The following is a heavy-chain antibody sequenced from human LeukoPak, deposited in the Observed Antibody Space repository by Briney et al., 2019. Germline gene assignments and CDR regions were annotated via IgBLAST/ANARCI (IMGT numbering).Heavy chain of an antibody. CDR1: GYTFTSYG. V-gene: IGHV1-18*01. CDR2: ISAYNGNT. CDR3: ATSSIVGAPSAFDI. Sequence: GASVKVSCKASGYTFTSYGISWVRQAPGQGLEWMGWISAYNGNTNYAQKLQGRVTMTTDTSTSTAYMELRSLRSDDTAVYYCATSSIVGAPSAFDIWGQGTMVTVSS. J-gene: IGHJ3*02. D-gene: IGHD1-26*01.